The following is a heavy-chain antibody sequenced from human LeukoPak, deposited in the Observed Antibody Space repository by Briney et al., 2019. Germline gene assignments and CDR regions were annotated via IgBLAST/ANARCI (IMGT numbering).Heavy chain of an antibody. CDR1: GFTFSSYA. D-gene: IGHD3-22*01. CDR3: AKTNYYDSSGLFYFDY. CDR2: ISGSGGST. J-gene: IGHJ4*02. V-gene: IGHV3-23*01. Sequence: GGSLRLSCAASGFTFSSYAMSWVRQAPGKGLEWVSGISGSGGSTYYADSVKGRFTISRDNSKNTLYLQMNSLRAEDTAVYYCAKTNYYDSSGLFYFDYWGQGTLVTVSS.